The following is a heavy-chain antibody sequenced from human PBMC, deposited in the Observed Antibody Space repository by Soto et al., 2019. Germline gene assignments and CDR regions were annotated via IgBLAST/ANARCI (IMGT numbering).Heavy chain of an antibody. Sequence: QVQLQQWGAGLLKPSETLSLTCAVYGGSFSGYYWSWIRQPPGKGLERIGEINHSGSTNYNPSLKSRVTISVDTSKNQFSLKLRSVTAADTAVYYCAKYYDFWSGYNNWFDPWGQGTLVTVSS. D-gene: IGHD3-3*01. V-gene: IGHV4-34*01. CDR3: AKYYDFWSGYNNWFDP. CDR2: INHSGST. CDR1: GGSFSGYY. J-gene: IGHJ5*02.